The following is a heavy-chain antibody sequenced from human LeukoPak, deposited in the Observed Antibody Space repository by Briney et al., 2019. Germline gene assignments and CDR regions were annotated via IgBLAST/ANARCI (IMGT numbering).Heavy chain of an antibody. CDR1: GFTFSDYY. J-gene: IGHJ6*03. V-gene: IGHV3-11*04. D-gene: IGHD1-1*01. CDR3: ARAASGATGPYYYCYYMDV. CDR2: ISSNGSTI. Sequence: GGSLRLSCAASGFTFSDYYMSWLRQAPGKGLGWVSYISSNGSTIYYADSVKGRFTLSRDYAKNSLYLQMNSLRAEDTAVYYCARAASGATGPYYYCYYMDVWGKGTTVTVSS.